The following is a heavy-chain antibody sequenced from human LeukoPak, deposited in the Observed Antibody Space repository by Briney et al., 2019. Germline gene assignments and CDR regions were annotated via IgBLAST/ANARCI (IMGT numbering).Heavy chain of an antibody. CDR3: ARDLRMGGPWRQFDY. Sequence: IPSETLSLTCAVYGGSFSGYYWAWIRQPPGKGLEWIGSSYHSGGTDYNPSLKSRVTISLDTSKNQFSLQLNSLTAADTAVYYCARDLRMGGPWRQFDYWGQGTLVTVSS. D-gene: IGHD3-16*01. CDR2: SYHSGGT. V-gene: IGHV4-38-2*02. CDR1: GGSFSGYY. J-gene: IGHJ4*02.